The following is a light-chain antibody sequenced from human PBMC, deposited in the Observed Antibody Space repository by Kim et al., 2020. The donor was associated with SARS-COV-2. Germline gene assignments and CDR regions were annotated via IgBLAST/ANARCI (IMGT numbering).Light chain of an antibody. Sequence: SLSPGERATLSCRASQSVSDSLAWYQQKPGQAPRLLMYDASTGATGVPDRFSGSGSGTEFTLTISSLEVEDFAVYYCQQRSQWITFGQGTRLEIK. CDR1: QSVSDS. CDR3: QQRSQWIT. V-gene: IGKV3-11*01. J-gene: IGKJ5*01. CDR2: DAS.